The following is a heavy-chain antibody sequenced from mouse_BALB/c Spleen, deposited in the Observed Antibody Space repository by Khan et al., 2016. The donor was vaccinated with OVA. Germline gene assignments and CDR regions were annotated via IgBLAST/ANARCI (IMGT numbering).Heavy chain of an antibody. Sequence: QVQLQQSGAELVRPGASVKLSCKTSGYIFTSYWIHWVKQRSGQGLEWIARIYPGTDNTYYTEKVKDRATLTADKSSSTAYMQLSSLKSEDSAVYFGAREEALYYFDYWGQGTTLTVSS. CDR3: AREEALYYFDY. CDR2: IYPGTDNT. V-gene: IGHV1S132*01. J-gene: IGHJ2*01. D-gene: IGHD3-2*02. CDR1: GYIFTSYW.